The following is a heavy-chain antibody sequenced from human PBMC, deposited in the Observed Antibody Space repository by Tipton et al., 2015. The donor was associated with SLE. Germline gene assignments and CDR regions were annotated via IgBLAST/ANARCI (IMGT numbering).Heavy chain of an antibody. Sequence: GSLRLSCAASGFTFSSYAMSWVRQAPGEGLEWVSAISGSGGSTYYADSVKGRFTISRDNSKNTLYLQMNSLRAEDTAVYYCASPLITMVQGVIMEGGYWGQGTLVTVSS. CDR1: GFTFSSYA. D-gene: IGHD3-10*01. J-gene: IGHJ4*02. CDR2: ISGSGGST. V-gene: IGHV3-23*01. CDR3: ASPLITMVQGVIMEGGY.